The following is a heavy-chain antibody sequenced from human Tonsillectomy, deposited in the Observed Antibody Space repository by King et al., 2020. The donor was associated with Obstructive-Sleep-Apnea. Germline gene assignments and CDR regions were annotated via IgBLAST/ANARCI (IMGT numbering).Heavy chain of an antibody. Sequence: VQLVESGGGLVKPGGSLRLSCAASGFTFSSYSMNWVRQAPGKGLEWVSSISSSSSYIYYADSVKGRFTISRDNAKNSLYLQMNSLRAEDTAVYYCAGGVDYGDHPSWFDPWGQGTLVTVSS. D-gene: IGHD4-17*01. J-gene: IGHJ5*02. V-gene: IGHV3-21*01. CDR3: AGGVDYGDHPSWFDP. CDR1: GFTFSSYS. CDR2: ISSSSSYI.